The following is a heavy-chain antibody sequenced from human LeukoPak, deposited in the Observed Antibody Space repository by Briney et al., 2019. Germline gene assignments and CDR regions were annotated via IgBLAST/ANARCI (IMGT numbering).Heavy chain of an antibody. V-gene: IGHV3-66*01. CDR3: VRDVRAVTTRNNYYAMDV. CDR1: GFTVSSNY. J-gene: IGHJ6*02. D-gene: IGHD4-17*01. CDR2: IYTGGTT. Sequence: PGGSLRLSCAASGFTVSSNYMSWVRQAPGKGLGWVSVIYTGGTTYYADSVKGRFTISRDNSKNTVYLQMNSLRVEDTAEYYCVRDVRAVTTRNNYYAMDVWGQGTTVTVSS.